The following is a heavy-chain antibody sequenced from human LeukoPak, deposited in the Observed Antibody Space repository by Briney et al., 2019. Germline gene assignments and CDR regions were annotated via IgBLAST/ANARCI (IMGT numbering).Heavy chain of an antibody. CDR3: ARFWVFGADTSPPYHQGMDL. J-gene: IGHJ6*02. D-gene: IGHD3-3*01. CDR1: GYNFKTHA. V-gene: IGHV1-18*01. Sequence: RASVNVSCQTSGYNFKTHAVSWVRQVPGQGLEWMGWISGYNGDTAFAQKFQGRVTITKDTSTTTAYMELRSLTSDDTAVYYCARFWVFGADTSPPYHQGMDLWGRGTTVTVSS. CDR2: ISGYNGDT.